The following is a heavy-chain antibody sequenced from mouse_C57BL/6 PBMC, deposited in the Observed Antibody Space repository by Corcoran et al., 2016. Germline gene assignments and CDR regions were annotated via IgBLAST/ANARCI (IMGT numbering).Heavy chain of an antibody. D-gene: IGHD1-1*01. CDR1: GYTFTTYG. J-gene: IGHJ3*01. Sequence: QIQLVQSGPELKKPGETVKISCKASGYTFTTYGMSWVKQAPGKGLKWMGWINTYSGVPTYADDFKGRFAFSLETSASTAYLQINNLKNEDTATYFCARGIDSYPYGSSLWFAYWGQGTLVTVSA. V-gene: IGHV9-3*01. CDR3: ARGIDSYPYGSSLWFAY. CDR2: INTYSGVP.